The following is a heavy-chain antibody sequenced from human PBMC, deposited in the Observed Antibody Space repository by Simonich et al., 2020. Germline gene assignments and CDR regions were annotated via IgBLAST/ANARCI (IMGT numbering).Heavy chain of an antibody. Sequence: GAEVKQPGASVKVSCKAYGYTFTGYSMHWVRQAHGQGLEWMGRINPHSGGTNYAQKFQGRVTMTRDTSISTAYMELSRLRSDDPAVYYCARVPGIYYYYGMDVWGQGTTVTVSS. CDR2: INPHSGGT. V-gene: IGHV1-2*02. CDR3: ARVPGIYYYYGMDV. J-gene: IGHJ6*02. D-gene: IGHD3-10*01. CDR1: GYTFTGYS.